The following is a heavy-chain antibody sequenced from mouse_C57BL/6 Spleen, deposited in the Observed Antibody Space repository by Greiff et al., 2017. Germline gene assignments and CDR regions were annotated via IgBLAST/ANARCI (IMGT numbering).Heavy chain of an antibody. J-gene: IGHJ4*01. V-gene: IGHV1-4*01. CDR1: GYTFTSYT. CDR3: ARESIYYDYGGGAMDY. CDR2: INPSSGYT. D-gene: IGHD2-4*01. Sequence: QVQLKESGAELARPGASVKMSCKASGYTFTSYTMHWVKQRPGRGLEWIGYINPSSGYTKYNQKFKDKATLTTDKSSSTAYMQLSSLTSEEAAVYYCARESIYYDYGGGAMDYWGQGTSVTVSS.